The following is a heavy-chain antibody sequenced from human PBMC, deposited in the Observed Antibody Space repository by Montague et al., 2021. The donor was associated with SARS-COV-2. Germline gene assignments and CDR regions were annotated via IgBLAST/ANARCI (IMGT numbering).Heavy chain of an antibody. V-gene: IGHV3-30-3*01. CDR2: ISYDGSNK. Sequence: SLRLSCAASGFTFSSYAMHWVRQAPGKGLEWVAVISYDGSNKCYAYSVKVRFTISRDSSKNTLYLQMNSLRAEDTAVYYCAREPIAAGGYYFDYWGQGTLVTVSS. CDR1: GFTFSSYA. J-gene: IGHJ4*02. CDR3: AREPIAAGGYYFDY. D-gene: IGHD6-13*01.